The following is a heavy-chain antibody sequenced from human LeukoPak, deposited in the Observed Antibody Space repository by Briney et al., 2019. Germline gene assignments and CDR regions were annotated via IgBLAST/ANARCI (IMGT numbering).Heavy chain of an antibody. Sequence: GGSLRLSCAAPGFDFSNYWMYWVRQAPGKGLEWVANIKQDGSEKYYVDSVRGRFTISRDNAKNSLSLQMNSLRAEDTALYYCVKASSSSPQYNWFDAWGQGTLVTVSS. J-gene: IGHJ5*02. V-gene: IGHV3-7*03. CDR2: IKQDGSEK. CDR1: GFDFSNYW. CDR3: VKASSSSPQYNWFDA. D-gene: IGHD6-6*01.